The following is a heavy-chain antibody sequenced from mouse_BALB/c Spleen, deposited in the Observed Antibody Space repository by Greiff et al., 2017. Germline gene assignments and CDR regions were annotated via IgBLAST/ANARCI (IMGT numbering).Heavy chain of an antibody. J-gene: IGHJ3*01. CDR3: ARPSLTTVVEEGFAY. CDR1: GFTFSSFG. D-gene: IGHD1-1*01. V-gene: IGHV5-17*02. Sequence: EVKLMESGGGLVQPGGSRKLSCAASGFTFSSFGMHWVRQAPEKGLEWVAYISSGSSTIYYADTVKGRFTISRDNPKNTLFLQMTSLRSEDTAMYYCARPSLTTVVEEGFAYWGQGTLVTVSA. CDR2: ISSGSSTI.